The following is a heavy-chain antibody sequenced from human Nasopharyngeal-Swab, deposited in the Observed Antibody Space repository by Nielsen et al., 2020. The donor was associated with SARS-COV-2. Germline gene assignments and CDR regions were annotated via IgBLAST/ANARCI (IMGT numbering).Heavy chain of an antibody. CDR3: AREVPYSGHDDAFDI. D-gene: IGHD5-12*01. CDR2: ISTTTATI. V-gene: IGHV3-48*03. CDR1: GLGFSNYE. J-gene: IGHJ3*02. Sequence: GESLKISCAASGLGFSNYEMNWVRQAPGKGLEWISYISTTTATINYADSVKGRFTISRDNAKNSMYLQMNSLRAEDTAVYYCAREVPYSGHDDAFDIWGQGTTVTVSS.